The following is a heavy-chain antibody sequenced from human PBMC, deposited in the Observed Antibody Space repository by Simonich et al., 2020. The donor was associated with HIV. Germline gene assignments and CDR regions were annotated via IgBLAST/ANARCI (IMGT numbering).Heavy chain of an antibody. CDR3: ARDLVGSAFDI. CDR2: VNSDGRST. J-gene: IGHJ3*02. V-gene: IGHV3-74*01. D-gene: IGHD2-8*02. CDR1: GFTFITYW. Sequence: EVQLVESGGDLVQPGGSLRLSCAASGFTFITYWMHWVRQAPGKGLVSVSLVNSDGRSTSYADSVKGRFTISRDNAKNTMYLQMNSLRAEDTAVYYCARDLVGSAFDIWGQGTMVTVSS.